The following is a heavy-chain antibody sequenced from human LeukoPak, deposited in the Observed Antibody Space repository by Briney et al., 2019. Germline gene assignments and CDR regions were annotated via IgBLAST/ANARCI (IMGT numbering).Heavy chain of an antibody. V-gene: IGHV4-61*05. CDR3: ARWVAHFDY. J-gene: IGHJ4*02. Sequence: SETLSLTCTVSGGSISSSSYYWGWIRQPPGKGLEYIGYIYYSGSTNYNPSLKSRLTISVDTSKNQFSLKLSSVTAADTAVYYCARWVAHFDYWGQGTLVTVSS. CDR1: GGSISSSSYY. CDR2: IYYSGST. D-gene: IGHD2-15*01.